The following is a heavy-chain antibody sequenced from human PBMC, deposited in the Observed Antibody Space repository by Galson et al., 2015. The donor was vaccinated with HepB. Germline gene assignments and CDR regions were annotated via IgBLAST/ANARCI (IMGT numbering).Heavy chain of an antibody. V-gene: IGHV1-8*01. CDR1: GYTFTSYD. D-gene: IGHD3-3*01. CDR3: ARAEGDFWSGYYPAYYYYMDV. Sequence: SVKVSCKASGYTFTSYDINWVRQATGQGLEWMGWMNPNSGNTGYAQKFQGRVTMTRNTSISTAYMELSRLRSDDTAVYYCARAEGDFWSGYYPAYYYYMDVWGKGTTVTVSS. J-gene: IGHJ6*03. CDR2: MNPNSGNT.